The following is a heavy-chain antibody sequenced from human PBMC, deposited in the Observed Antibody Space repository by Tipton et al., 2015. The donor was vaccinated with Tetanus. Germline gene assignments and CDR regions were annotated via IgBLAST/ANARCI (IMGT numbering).Heavy chain of an antibody. V-gene: IGHV4-31*03. D-gene: IGHD2/OR15-2a*01. CDR2: IYYSGTS. CDR1: GASINAGGYL. J-gene: IGHJ4*02. Sequence: TLSLTCTVSGASINAGGYLWTWVRQQPGKGLEWIGNIYYSGTSYISPSLTRRVSIAVDTSRNQFSLNLTSVTVADSAVYFCARVSRRNFYFDYWGPGAQVTVSS. CDR3: ARVSRRNFYFDY.